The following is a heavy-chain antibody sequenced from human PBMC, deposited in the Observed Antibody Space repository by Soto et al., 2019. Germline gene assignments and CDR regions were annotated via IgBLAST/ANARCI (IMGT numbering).Heavy chain of an antibody. V-gene: IGHV3-9*01. CDR3: AKTQGSKYYYGMDV. Sequence: EVQLVESGGGLVQPGRSLRLSCAASGFTFDDYAMHWVRQAPGKGLEWVSGISWNSGSIGYAGSVKGRFTISRDNAKNSLYLQMNCLRAEDAALYYCAKTQGSKYYYGMDVWGQGTTVSVSS. J-gene: IGHJ6*02. CDR2: ISWNSGSI. CDR1: GFTFDDYA.